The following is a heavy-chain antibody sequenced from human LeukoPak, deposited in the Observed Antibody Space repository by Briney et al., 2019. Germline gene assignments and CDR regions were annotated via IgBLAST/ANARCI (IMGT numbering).Heavy chain of an antibody. J-gene: IGHJ4*02. CDR3: AKDGAVPYYFDC. CDR2: ISGSGGST. D-gene: IGHD2-2*01. V-gene: IGHV3-23*01. CDR1: GFTFSSYA. Sequence: GGSPRLSCAASGFTFSSYAMSWVRQAPVKGLEWVSAISGSGGSTYYADSVKGRFTISRDNSKNTLYLQMNSLRVEDTAVYYCAKDGAVPYYFDCWGQGTLVTVSS.